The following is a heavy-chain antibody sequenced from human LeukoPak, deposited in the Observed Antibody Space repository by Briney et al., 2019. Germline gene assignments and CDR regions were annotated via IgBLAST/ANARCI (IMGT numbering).Heavy chain of an antibody. CDR3: ARYYYDSSGYYYSHFDY. CDR1: GVSISSGGYY. CDR2: IYYSGST. V-gene: IGHV4-31*03. Sequence: SETLSLTCTVSGVSISSGGYYWRWIRQHPGKGLEWIGYIYYSGSTYYNPSLKSRVTISVDTSKNQFSLKLSSVTAADTAVYYCARYYYDSSGYYYSHFDYWGQGTLVTVSS. D-gene: IGHD3-22*01. J-gene: IGHJ4*02.